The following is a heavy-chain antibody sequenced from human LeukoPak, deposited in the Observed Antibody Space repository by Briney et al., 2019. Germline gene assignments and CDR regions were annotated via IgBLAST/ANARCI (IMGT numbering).Heavy chain of an antibody. CDR1: GFTFSSYW. CDR3: ARDPRYFGVVIGIDY. CDR2: INNDGSST. V-gene: IGHV3-74*01. Sequence: PGGSLRLSCAASGFTFSSYWMHWVRQAPGKGLVWVSRINNDGSSTSYADSVKGRFTISRDNAKNTLYLQMNSLGVEDTAVYYCARDPRYFGVVIGIDYWGQGTLVTVSS. J-gene: IGHJ4*02. D-gene: IGHD3-3*01.